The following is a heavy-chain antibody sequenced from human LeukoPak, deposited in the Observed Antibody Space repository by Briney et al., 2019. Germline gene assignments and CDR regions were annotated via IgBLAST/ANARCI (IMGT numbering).Heavy chain of an antibody. CDR3: AKGPNYSYGFTLGL. D-gene: IGHD5-18*01. J-gene: IGHJ4*02. CDR2: ISGSGGST. CDR1: GFTFSSYA. V-gene: IGHV3-23*01. Sequence: GGSLRLSCAASGFTFSSYAMSWVRQAPGKGLEWVSAISGSGGSTYYADSVKGRFTISRDNSKNTLYLQMNSLRAEDTAVYYCAKGPNYSYGFTLGLWGQGTLVTVSS.